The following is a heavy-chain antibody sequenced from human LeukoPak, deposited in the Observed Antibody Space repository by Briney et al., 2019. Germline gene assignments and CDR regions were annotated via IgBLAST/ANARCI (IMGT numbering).Heavy chain of an antibody. V-gene: IGHV3-43*01. CDR1: GFTFDDYT. Sequence: GGSLRLSCAASGFTFDDYTMHWVRQAPGKGLEWVSLISWDGGSTYYADSVKGRFTISRDNSKNSLHLQMNSLRTEDTALYYCAKDGGATPYYYYGMDVWGQGTTVTVSS. CDR2: ISWDGGST. D-gene: IGHD2-15*01. CDR3: AKDGGATPYYYYGMDV. J-gene: IGHJ6*02.